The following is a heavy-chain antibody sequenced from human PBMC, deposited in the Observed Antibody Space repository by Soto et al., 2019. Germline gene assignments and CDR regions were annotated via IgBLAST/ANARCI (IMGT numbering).Heavy chain of an antibody. Sequence: RVLTLARLASDFDSGSYARHPSPQAPDKGLEWVAVLWYDGSDKHYADSVKGRFTISRDNSKNTLELQMKRLRAEDTAVYYCASDQADSSDFYYDSHDGMVDWGQGTRATDPS. CDR3: ASDQADSSDFYYDSHDGMVD. CDR1: DFDSGSYA. D-gene: IGHD3-22*01. J-gene: IGHJ6*02. V-gene: IGHV3-33*01. CDR2: LWYDGSDK.